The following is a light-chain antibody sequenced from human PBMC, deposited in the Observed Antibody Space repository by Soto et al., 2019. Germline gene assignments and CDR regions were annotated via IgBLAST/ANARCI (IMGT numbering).Light chain of an antibody. CDR3: HHDGSSPYT. CDR2: GVS. Sequence: EIVLTQSPGTLSLSPGERATLSCRASQSLSGNYLAWYQQKPGQAPRLLIFGVSSRATGIPDRFSGSGSGTDFTLTINRLEPEDFAVYYCHHDGSSPYTFGRGTKLEIK. CDR1: QSLSGNY. J-gene: IGKJ2*01. V-gene: IGKV3-20*01.